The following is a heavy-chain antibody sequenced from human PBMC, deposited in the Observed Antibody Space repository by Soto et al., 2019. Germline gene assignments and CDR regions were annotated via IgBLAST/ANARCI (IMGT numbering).Heavy chain of an antibody. CDR3: ARDLREDAFDI. Sequence: ASVKVSCNASGYTFTSYAMHWVRQAPGQRLEWMGWINAGNGNTKYSQKFQGRVTITRDTSASTAYMELSSLRSEDTAVYYCARDLREDAFDIWGQGTMVTVSS. V-gene: IGHV1-3*01. CDR2: INAGNGNT. J-gene: IGHJ3*02. CDR1: GYTFTSYA.